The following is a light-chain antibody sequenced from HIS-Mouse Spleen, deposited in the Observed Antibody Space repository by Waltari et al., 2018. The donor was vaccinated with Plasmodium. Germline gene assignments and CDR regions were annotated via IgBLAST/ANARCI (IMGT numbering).Light chain of an antibody. V-gene: IGLV3-1*01. CDR3: QGWERRTVV. J-gene: IGLJ2*01. CDR1: QLGDKY. Sequence: SYELTQPPSVSVSPGQTASITCSGAQLGDKYACWYQQKPGQSPVLVIYQDSKRPSGIPERFSGSESWNTANLTLSGTQAMDEADYYCQGWERRTVVIGGGTKLTVL. CDR2: QDS.